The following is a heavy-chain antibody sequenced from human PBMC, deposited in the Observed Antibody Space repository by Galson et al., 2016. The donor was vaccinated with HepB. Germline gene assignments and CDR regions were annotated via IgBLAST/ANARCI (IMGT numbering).Heavy chain of an antibody. CDR3: ARSLARAGWPCDF. J-gene: IGHJ4*02. V-gene: IGHV1-69*02. Sequence: SVKVSCKASGGIFSSSSILWVRLPPGQGLEWMGRIIPHVGRTHYPQKFQGRVTLTADTSTSLVYLELSSLRSDDTAVYYCARSLARAGWPCDFWGQGTLVTVSS. D-gene: IGHD2-15*01. CDR2: IIPHVGRT. CDR1: GGIFSSSS.